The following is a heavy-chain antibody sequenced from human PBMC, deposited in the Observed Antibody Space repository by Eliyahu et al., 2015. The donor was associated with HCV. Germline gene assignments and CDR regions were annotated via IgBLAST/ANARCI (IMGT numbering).Heavy chain of an antibody. D-gene: IGHD6-19*01. CDR2: ISGSGDTT. Sequence: EVQLLESGGGVVQPGGSLRLSXXAXGFTVNSYAMDWVRQVPGKGLECVSTISGSGDTTYYADSVKGRFTISRDNSKNTLYLQMNSLRAEDTALYFCARGVQWLVVNALDVWGQGTTVTVSS. CDR1: GFTVNSYA. J-gene: IGHJ6*02. CDR3: ARGVQWLVVNALDV. V-gene: IGHV3-23*01.